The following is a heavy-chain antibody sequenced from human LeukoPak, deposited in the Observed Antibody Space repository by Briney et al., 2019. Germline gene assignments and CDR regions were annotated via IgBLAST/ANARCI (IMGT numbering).Heavy chain of an antibody. CDR2: ISSNGGST. V-gene: IGHV3-64D*06. J-gene: IGHJ4*02. CDR3: VKGPGIAAAGTAFFDY. CDR1: GFTFSSYA. Sequence: GGSLRLSCSASGFTFSSYAMHWVRQAPGKGLEYVSVISSNGGSTYYADSVKGRFTISRDNSKNTLYLQMSSLRAEDTAVYYCVKGPGIAAAGTAFFDYWGQGTLVTVSS. D-gene: IGHD6-13*01.